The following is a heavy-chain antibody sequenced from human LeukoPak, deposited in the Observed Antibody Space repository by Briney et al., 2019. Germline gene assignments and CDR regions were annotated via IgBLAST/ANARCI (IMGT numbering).Heavy chain of an antibody. CDR1: GGSISSSSYY. Sequence: PSETLSLTCTVSGGSISSSSYYWGWIRQPPGKGLEWIGSIYYSGSTYYNPSLKSRVTISVDASKNQFSLKLSSVTAADTAVYYCARGRATADYWGQGTLVTVSS. CDR2: IYYSGST. CDR3: ARGRATADY. D-gene: IGHD1-26*01. J-gene: IGHJ4*02. V-gene: IGHV4-39*07.